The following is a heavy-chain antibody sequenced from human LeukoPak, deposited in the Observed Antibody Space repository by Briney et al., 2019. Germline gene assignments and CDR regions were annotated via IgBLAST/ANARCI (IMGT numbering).Heavy chain of an antibody. CDR3: ARDPPYYDILTGYYNVRD. CDR2: ISSSCSYI. Sequence: GGSLRLSCAASGFTFSSYSMNWVRQAPGKGLEWVSSISSSCSYIYYADSVKGRFTISRDNAKNSLYLQMNSLRAEDTAVYYCARDPPYYDILTGYYNVRDWGQGTLVTVSS. D-gene: IGHD3-9*01. CDR1: GFTFSSYS. J-gene: IGHJ4*02. V-gene: IGHV3-21*01.